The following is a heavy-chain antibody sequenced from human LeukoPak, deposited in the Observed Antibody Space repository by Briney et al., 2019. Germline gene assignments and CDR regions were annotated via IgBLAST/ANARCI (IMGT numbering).Heavy chain of an antibody. Sequence: SQTLSLTCAISGDSVSSNSAAWNWIRQSPSRGLEWLGGTYYRSKWYNDYAVSVKSRITINPDTSKNQFSLQLNSVTPEDTAVYYCAREPTTHLYSSGWYYFDYWGQGTLVTVSS. CDR2: TYYRSKWYN. D-gene: IGHD6-19*01. CDR1: GDSVSSNSAA. CDR3: AREPTTHLYSSGWYYFDY. V-gene: IGHV6-1*01. J-gene: IGHJ4*02.